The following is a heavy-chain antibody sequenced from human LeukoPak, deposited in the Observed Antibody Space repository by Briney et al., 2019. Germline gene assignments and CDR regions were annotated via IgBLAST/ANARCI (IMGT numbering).Heavy chain of an antibody. D-gene: IGHD6-13*01. V-gene: IGHV5-51*01. CDR1: GYSFTNYW. J-gene: IGHJ4*02. CDR3: ARPSYSSSWLPFDY. Sequence: GESLKISCNGSGYSFTNYWIAWVRQMPGKGLEWMGIIYPGDSDTKYSPSFQGQVTISADKSISTAYLQWSSLKASDTAMYYRARPSYSSSWLPFDYWGQGTLVTVSS. CDR2: IYPGDSDT.